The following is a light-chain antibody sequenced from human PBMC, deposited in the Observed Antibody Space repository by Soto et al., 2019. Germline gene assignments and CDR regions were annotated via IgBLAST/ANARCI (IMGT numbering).Light chain of an antibody. CDR3: QQYKNWPQT. CDR1: QSVSSN. J-gene: IGKJ1*01. CDR2: GAS. V-gene: IGKV3-15*01. Sequence: EIVMTQSPATLSVSPGERATLSCRYSQSVSSNLAWYQQKPGQAPRLLIYGASTRATGIPARFSGSGSGTEFTLTISSLQSEDFAVYYCQQYKNWPQTFGQGTKVDIK.